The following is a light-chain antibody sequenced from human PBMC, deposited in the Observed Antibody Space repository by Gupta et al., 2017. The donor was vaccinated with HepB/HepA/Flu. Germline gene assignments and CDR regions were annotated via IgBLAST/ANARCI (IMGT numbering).Light chain of an antibody. J-gene: IGKJ1*01. CDR3: QQYYSTPPT. CDR1: LSVLYSSNNKNY. V-gene: IGKV4-1*01. CDR2: WAS. Sequence: DIVMTQSPDYLAVSLGERTTINCKSSLSVLYSSNNKNYLAWYQQKPGQPPKLLIYWASTRESGVPDRFSGSGSGTDFTLTISSLQAEDVAVYYCQQYYSTPPTFGQGTKVEIK.